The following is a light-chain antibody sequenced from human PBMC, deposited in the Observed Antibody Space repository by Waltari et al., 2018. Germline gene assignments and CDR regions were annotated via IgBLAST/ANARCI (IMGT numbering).Light chain of an antibody. V-gene: IGKV1-39*01. Sequence: DIQMTQSPSSLSASVGDRVTITCRASQSISSYLNWYQQKPGKAPKLLIYAASSLQSGVQSRFSGSGSVTDFTLTISSLQPEDFATYYCQQSYSTLTFGPGTKVDIK. CDR2: AAS. CDR3: QQSYSTLT. CDR1: QSISSY. J-gene: IGKJ3*01.